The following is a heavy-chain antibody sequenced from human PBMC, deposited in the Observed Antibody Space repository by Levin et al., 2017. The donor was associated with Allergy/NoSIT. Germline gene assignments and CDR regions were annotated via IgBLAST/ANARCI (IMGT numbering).Heavy chain of an antibody. Sequence: SETLSLTCAVSGASLSGFSWSWLRQPPGKALQWIGYIYYSGSTHYNSSLESRVTISVDRSAGQFSLNLRSLTAADTAVYFCARGPFDSSKQVGAEFDYWGQGTPVTVSS. CDR2: IYYSGST. CDR1: GASLSGFS. D-gene: IGHD3-9*01. CDR3: ARGPFDSSKQVGAEFDY. V-gene: IGHV4-59*08. J-gene: IGHJ4*02.